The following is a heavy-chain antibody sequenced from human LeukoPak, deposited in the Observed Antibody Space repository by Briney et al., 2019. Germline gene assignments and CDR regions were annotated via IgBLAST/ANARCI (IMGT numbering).Heavy chain of an antibody. J-gene: IGHJ6*03. CDR1: GYTLTGYY. CDR2: INPNSGGT. Sequence: ASVKVSCKASGYTLTGYYMHWVRQAPGQGLEWMGRINPNSGGTNYAQKFQGRVTMTRDTSISTAYMELSRLRSDDTAVYYCALSGSYYGYYYMDVWGKGTTVTVSS. CDR3: ALSGSYYGYYYMDV. V-gene: IGHV1-2*06. D-gene: IGHD1-26*01.